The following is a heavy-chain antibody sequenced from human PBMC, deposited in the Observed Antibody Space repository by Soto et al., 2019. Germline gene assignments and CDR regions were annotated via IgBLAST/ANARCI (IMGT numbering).Heavy chain of an antibody. J-gene: IGHJ4*02. CDR2: INSDGSST. D-gene: IGHD6-6*01. Sequence: GGSLRLSCAASGFTFRSYWMQWVRQAPGKGLVWVSWINSDGSSTSYADSVKGRFTISRDNAKNTLYLQMNSLRAEDTAVYYCASGGSSLNFDSWGQGSLVTVSS. V-gene: IGHV3-74*01. CDR1: GFTFRSYW. CDR3: ASGGSSLNFDS.